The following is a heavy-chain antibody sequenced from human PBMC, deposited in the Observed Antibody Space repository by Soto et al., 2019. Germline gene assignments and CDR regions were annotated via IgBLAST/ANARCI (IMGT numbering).Heavy chain of an antibody. CDR2: IIPIFPTP. J-gene: IGHJ6*02. CDR3: ARDRARLQLGGNYYYIMDV. CDR1: GGTFRSSA. V-gene: IGHV1-69*12. Sequence: QVQLVQSGAEVKKPGSSVKLSCKASGGTFRSSAISWVRQAPGQGLEWMGGIIPIFPTPDYAQKFQERVTITADXPXXXAXXELSSLTSEDTAVYYCARDRARLQLGGNYYYIMDVWGQGTTVTVSS. D-gene: IGHD4-4*01.